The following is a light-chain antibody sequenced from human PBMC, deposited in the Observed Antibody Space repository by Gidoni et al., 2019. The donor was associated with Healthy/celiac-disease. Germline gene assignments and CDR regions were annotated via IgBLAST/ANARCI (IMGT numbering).Light chain of an antibody. V-gene: IGLV1-40*01. CDR2: GNS. J-gene: IGLJ1*01. CDR1: RSNIGAGYD. Sequence: QSVLTQPPSVSGAPGQRVTISCTGSRSNIGAGYDVHWYQQLPGTAPKLLIYGNSNRRSGVPDRFSGSKSGTSASLAITGLQAEDEADYYCQSYDSSLSGYVFGTGTKVTVL. CDR3: QSYDSSLSGYV.